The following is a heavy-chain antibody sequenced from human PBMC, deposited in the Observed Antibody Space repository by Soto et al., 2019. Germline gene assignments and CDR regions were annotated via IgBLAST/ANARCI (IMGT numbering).Heavy chain of an antibody. J-gene: IGHJ4*02. D-gene: IGHD6-13*01. V-gene: IGHV3-30-3*01. CDR1: GFTFSSYA. CDR2: ISYDGSNK. Sequence: QVQLVESGGGVVQPGRSLRLSCAASGFTFSSYAMHWVRQAPGKGLEWVAVISYDGSNKYYADSVKGRFTISRDNSKNTLYLQMNSLRAEDTAVYYCARASRWSSSWHFDYWGQGTLVTVSS. CDR3: ARASRWSSSWHFDY.